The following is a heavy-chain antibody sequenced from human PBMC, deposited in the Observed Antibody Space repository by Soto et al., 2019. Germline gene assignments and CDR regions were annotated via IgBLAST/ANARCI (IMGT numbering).Heavy chain of an antibody. D-gene: IGHD2-2*01. V-gene: IGHV3-21*01. CDR3: ARDRVVVVPAAMGYGMDV. Sequence: GGSLRLSCAASGFTFSRYSMNWVRQAPGKGLEWVSSISSSSSYIYYADSVKGRFTISRDNAKNSLYLQMNSLRAEDTAVYYCARDRVVVVPAAMGYGMDVWGQGTTVTVSS. J-gene: IGHJ6*02. CDR2: ISSSSSYI. CDR1: GFTFSRYS.